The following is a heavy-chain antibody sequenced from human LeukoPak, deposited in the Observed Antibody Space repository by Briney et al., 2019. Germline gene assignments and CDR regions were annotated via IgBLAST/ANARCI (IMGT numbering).Heavy chain of an antibody. D-gene: IGHD1-26*01. Sequence: GGSLRLSCAASGFTVSSNYMSWVRQAPGKGLEWVSIIYSGGNTYYADSVKGRFTISRDNSKNTLYLQMNSLRAEDTAVYYCALREGSYSFDYWGQGTLVTVSS. J-gene: IGHJ4*02. V-gene: IGHV3-53*01. CDR2: IYSGGNT. CDR3: ALREGSYSFDY. CDR1: GFTVSSNY.